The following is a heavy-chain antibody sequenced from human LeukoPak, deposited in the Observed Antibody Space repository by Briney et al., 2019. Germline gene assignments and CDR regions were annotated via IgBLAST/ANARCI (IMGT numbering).Heavy chain of an antibody. Sequence: ASVKVSCKASGYTFTSYYMHWVRQAPGQGLEWMGIINPSGGSTSYAQKFQGRATMTRDTSTSTVYMELSSLRSEDTAVYYCARVVISHYYFDYWGQGTLVTVSS. D-gene: IGHD6-19*01. J-gene: IGHJ4*02. V-gene: IGHV1-46*01. CDR1: GYTFTSYY. CDR3: ARVVISHYYFDY. CDR2: INPSGGST.